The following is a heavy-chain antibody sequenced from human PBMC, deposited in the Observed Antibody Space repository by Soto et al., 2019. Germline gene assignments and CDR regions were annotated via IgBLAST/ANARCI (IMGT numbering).Heavy chain of an antibody. D-gene: IGHD3-10*01. Sequence: SETLSLTCTVSGGSISSYYWSWIRQPPGKGLEWIGYIYYSGSTNYNPSLKSRATISVDTSKNQFSLKLSSVTAADTAVYYCASGLLWFSFDYWGQGTLVTVSS. CDR3: ASGLLWFSFDY. J-gene: IGHJ4*02. CDR1: GGSISSYY. CDR2: IYYSGST. V-gene: IGHV4-59*01.